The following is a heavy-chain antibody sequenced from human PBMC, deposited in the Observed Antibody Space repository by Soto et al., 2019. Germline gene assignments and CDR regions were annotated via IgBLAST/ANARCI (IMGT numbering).Heavy chain of an antibody. D-gene: IGHD1-26*01. Sequence: ASVKVSCKASGYTFTSYGISWVRQAPGQGLEWMGWISAYNGNTNYAQKLQGRVTMTTDTSTSTAYMELRSLRSDDTAVYYCARDSECSGSCWGNHYYYYGMDVWGQGTTVTVSS. V-gene: IGHV1-18*04. CDR2: ISAYNGNT. CDR3: ARDSECSGSCWGNHYYYYGMDV. CDR1: GYTFTSYG. J-gene: IGHJ6*02.